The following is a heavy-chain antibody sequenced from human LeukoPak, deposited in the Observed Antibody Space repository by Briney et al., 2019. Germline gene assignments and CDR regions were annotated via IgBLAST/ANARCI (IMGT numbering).Heavy chain of an antibody. CDR3: ARDGPNYYGSGSYRYFDY. CDR2: ICSSSSYI. D-gene: IGHD3-10*01. V-gene: IGHV3-21*01. CDR1: GFSFSSYS. Sequence: GGSLRLSCAASGFSFSSYSMNWVRQAPGKGLEWVSSICSSSSYIYYADSVKGGFTISRDNAKNSLYLQMNSLRAEDTAVYYCARDGPNYYGSGSYRYFDYWGQGTLVTVSS. J-gene: IGHJ4*02.